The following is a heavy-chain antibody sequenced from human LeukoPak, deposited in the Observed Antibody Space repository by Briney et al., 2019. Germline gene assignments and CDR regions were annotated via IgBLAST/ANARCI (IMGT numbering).Heavy chain of an antibody. D-gene: IGHD3-10*01. V-gene: IGHV1-3*01. Sequence: ASVKVSCKASGYTFTSYAMHWVRQAPGQRLEWMGWINAGNGNTKYSQKSQGRVTITRDTSASTAYMELSSLRSEDTAVYYCARMGSGSYYNRVYFDYWGQGTLVTVSS. CDR2: INAGNGNT. CDR3: ARMGSGSYYNRVYFDY. J-gene: IGHJ4*02. CDR1: GYTFTSYA.